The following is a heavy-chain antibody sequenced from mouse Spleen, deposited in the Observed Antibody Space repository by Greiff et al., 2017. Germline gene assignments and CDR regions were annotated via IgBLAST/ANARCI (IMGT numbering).Heavy chain of an antibody. CDR3: ARRALGRGYFDY. D-gene: IGHD4-1*01. CDR2: IDPSDSYT. J-gene: IGHJ2*01. V-gene: IGHV1-69*01. Sequence: QVQLQQPGAELVMPGASVKLSCKASGYTFTSYWMHWVKQRPGQGLEWIGEIDPSDSYTNYNQKFKGKATLTVDKSSSTAYMQLSSLTSEDSAVYYCARRALGRGYFDYWGQGTTLTVSS. CDR1: GYTFTSYW.